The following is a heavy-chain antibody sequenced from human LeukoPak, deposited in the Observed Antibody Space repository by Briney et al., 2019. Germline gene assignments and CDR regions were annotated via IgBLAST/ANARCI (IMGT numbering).Heavy chain of an antibody. CDR1: GGSFSGYY. CDR3: ARGVLGHYYDSSGYYYFDY. V-gene: IGHV4-34*01. CDR2: INHSGST. Sequence: SETLSLTCAVYGGSFSGYYWSWIRQPPGKGLEWIGEINHSGSTNYNPSLKSRVTISVDTSKNQFSLKLSSVTAADTAVYYCARGVLGHYYDSSGYYYFDYWGQGTLVTVSS. J-gene: IGHJ4*02. D-gene: IGHD3-22*01.